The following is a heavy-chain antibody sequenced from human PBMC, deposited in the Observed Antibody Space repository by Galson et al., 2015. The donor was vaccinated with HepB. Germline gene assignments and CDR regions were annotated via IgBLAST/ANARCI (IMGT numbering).Heavy chain of an antibody. CDR2: IRYDGSNK. J-gene: IGHJ4*02. V-gene: IGHV3-30*02. CDR3: AKDQEEYYDSSAFIDY. CDR1: GFTFSSYG. Sequence: SLRLSCAASGFTFSSYGMHWVRQAPGKGLEWVAFIRYDGSNKYYADSVKGRFTISRDNSKNTLYLQMNSLRAEDTAVYYCAKDQEEYYDSSAFIDYWGQGTLVTVSS. D-gene: IGHD3-22*01.